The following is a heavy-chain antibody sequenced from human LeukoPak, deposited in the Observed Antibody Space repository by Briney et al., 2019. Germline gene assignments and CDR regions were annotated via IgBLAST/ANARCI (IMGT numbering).Heavy chain of an antibody. Sequence: GGSLRLSCIASGFAFDEHGMSWVRQVPGKGLEWVSGFNWSGGSTGYADPLRGRFTISRDNAKNSLYLQMDSLRAEDTALYYCARAPIASPFYFDYWGQGTLATVSS. V-gene: IGHV3-20*04. CDR2: FNWSGGST. J-gene: IGHJ4*02. D-gene: IGHD2-15*01. CDR3: ARAPIASPFYFDY. CDR1: GFAFDEHG.